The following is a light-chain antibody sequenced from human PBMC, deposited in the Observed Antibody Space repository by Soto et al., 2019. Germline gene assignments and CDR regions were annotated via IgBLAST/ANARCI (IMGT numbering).Light chain of an antibody. J-gene: IGLJ2*01. CDR3: SSYPSTNAVVL. CDR2: DVS. V-gene: IGLV2-14*03. CDR1: SSDVDDYNY. Sequence: QSALTQPASVSGSPGQSITISCTGTSSDVDDYNYVSWYQQHPGKAPKLIISDVSSRPSGISNRFSGSKSGNTASLTISGLQDEDEADYYCSSYPSTNAVVLFGGGTKLTVL.